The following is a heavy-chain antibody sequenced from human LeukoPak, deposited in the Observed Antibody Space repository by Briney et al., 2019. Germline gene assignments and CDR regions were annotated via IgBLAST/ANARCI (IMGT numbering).Heavy chain of an antibody. J-gene: IGHJ4*01. CDR1: GFTFSSYA. D-gene: IGHD2-21*02. CDR2: IKRKTHGGTT. Sequence: GGSLRLSCAASGFTFSSYAMSWVRQAPGKGLEWVGRIKRKTHGGTTQYGAPVKGRFAISRDDSKNTLYLQMNSLTTEDTGVYFCTTEVVVTSYFDFWGHGALVTVSS. CDR3: TTEVVVTSYFDF. V-gene: IGHV3-15*05.